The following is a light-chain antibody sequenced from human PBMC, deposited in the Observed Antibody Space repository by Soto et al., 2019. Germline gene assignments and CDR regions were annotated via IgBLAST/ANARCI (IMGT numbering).Light chain of an antibody. CDR3: QQRRDWPLT. J-gene: IGKJ4*01. V-gene: IGKV3-11*01. CDR1: QSLGYY. Sequence: EIVLTQSPATLSLSPGERATLSCRASQSLGYYLAWFQQKHGHAPRLLIYDTSNRASGIPDRFSGSGSGTDFTLTISSLDPEDFAVYYCQQRRDWPLTFGGGTKVEIK. CDR2: DTS.